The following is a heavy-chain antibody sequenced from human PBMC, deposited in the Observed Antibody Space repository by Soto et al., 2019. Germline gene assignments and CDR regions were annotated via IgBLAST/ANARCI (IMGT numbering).Heavy chain of an antibody. J-gene: IGHJ4*02. CDR1: GYTFTSYG. CDR2: ISAYNGNT. Sequence: ASVKVSCKASGYTFTSYGISWVRQAPGQGLEWMGWISAYNGNTNYAQKLQGRVTMTTDTSTSTAYMELRSLRSDDTAVYYCARGTSQYSSSWYTSLRYYFDYWGQGTLVTVSS. CDR3: ARGTSQYSSSWYTSLRYYFDY. D-gene: IGHD6-13*01. V-gene: IGHV1-18*01.